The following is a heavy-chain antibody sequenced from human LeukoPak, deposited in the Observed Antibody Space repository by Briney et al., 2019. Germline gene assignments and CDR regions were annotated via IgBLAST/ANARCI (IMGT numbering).Heavy chain of an antibody. CDR3: AREGGSGHFDY. V-gene: IGHV4-61*02. CDR1: GTSITSGSYF. D-gene: IGHD3-10*01. J-gene: IGHJ4*02. Sequence: PSETLSLTCTISGTSITSGSYFWSWIRQPAGNELEWLGLIYSSGRTNYNPSLKSRVTFSVDTSKNQFSLKLRSVTAADTAVYYCAREGGSGHFDYWGQGTLVTVSS. CDR2: IYSSGRT.